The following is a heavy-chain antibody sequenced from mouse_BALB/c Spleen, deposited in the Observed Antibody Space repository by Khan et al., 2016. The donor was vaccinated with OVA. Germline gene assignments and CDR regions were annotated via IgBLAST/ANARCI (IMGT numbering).Heavy chain of an antibody. J-gene: IGHJ3*01. D-gene: IGHD1-1*01. CDR1: GYTFTSYW. Sequence: QVRLQQSGAELAKPGASVKMSCTASGYTFTSYWMHWVKQRPGQGLEWIGYINPSTDYTEYNQHFKDKATFTADKSSSTAYLQLTSLTSEDSAVYYCVNHGSSSAWFTYWGQGTLVTVSA. CDR3: VNHGSSSAWFTY. V-gene: IGHV1-7*01. CDR2: INPSTDYT.